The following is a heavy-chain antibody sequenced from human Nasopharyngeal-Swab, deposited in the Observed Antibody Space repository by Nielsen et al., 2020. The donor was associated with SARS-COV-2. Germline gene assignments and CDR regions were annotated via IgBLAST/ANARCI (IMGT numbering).Heavy chain of an antibody. CDR2: MCQDSTPI. V-gene: IGHV3-11*04. D-gene: IGHD4-17*01. CDR3: VRDVIATVTTPPDY. CDR1: GFPFSDVY. Sequence: GESLKISCATSGFPFSDVYMRWIHRAPGKGLGWLSSMCQDSTPIYYADSVKGRFTISRDNAKNSLYLQMNTLRAEDTAVYYCVRDVIATVTTPPDYWGQGTLVTVSS. J-gene: IGHJ4*02.